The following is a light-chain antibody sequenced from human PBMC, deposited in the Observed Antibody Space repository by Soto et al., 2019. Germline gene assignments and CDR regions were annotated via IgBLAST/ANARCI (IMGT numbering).Light chain of an antibody. CDR3: CSYAGSYRV. Sequence: QSVLTQPASVSGSPGQSITISCTGTSSDVGGYNYVSWYQQHPGKAPKLMIYDVSKRPSGVPDRFSGSKSGNTASLTISGLQAEDEADYYCCSYAGSYRVFGTGTKVTVL. CDR2: DVS. CDR1: SSDVGGYNY. J-gene: IGLJ1*01. V-gene: IGLV2-11*01.